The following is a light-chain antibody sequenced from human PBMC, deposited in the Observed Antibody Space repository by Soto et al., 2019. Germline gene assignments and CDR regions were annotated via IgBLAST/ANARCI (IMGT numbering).Light chain of an antibody. Sequence: DIVMTQSPLSLPVTPGEPASISCRSSQSLLHSYGYNYLDWYLQKPGQSPQLLIYLGSNRTSGIPARFVGSGSGTAFTLTISSLQSEDFAVYYCQQNNNWPRTFGQGTRLEIK. V-gene: IGKV2-28*01. CDR3: QQNNNWPRT. CDR2: LGS. CDR1: QSLLHSYGYNY. J-gene: IGKJ5*01.